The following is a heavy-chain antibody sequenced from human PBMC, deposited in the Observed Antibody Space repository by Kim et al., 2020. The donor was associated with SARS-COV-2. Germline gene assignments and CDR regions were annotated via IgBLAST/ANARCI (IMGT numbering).Heavy chain of an antibody. V-gene: IGHV4-59*09. J-gene: IGHJ5*02. Sequence: PSRKSRVTISVDTSKNQFSLRLTSVTAADTAVYYCARGIPMVRGVLRWFDPWGQGTLVTVSS. CDR3: ARGIPMVRGVLRWFDP. D-gene: IGHD3-10*01.